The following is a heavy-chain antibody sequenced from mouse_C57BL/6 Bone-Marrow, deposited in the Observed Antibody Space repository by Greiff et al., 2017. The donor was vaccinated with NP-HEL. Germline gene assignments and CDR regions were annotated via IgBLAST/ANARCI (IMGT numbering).Heavy chain of an antibody. J-gene: IGHJ2*01. V-gene: IGHV3-6*01. CDR1: GYSIPSGYY. CDR2: ISYDGSN. D-gene: IGHD2-2*01. CDR3: AREGYDGGYFDY. Sequence: EVKLEEPGPGLVKPSQSLSLTCSVPGYSIPSGYYWNWIRQFPGNNLEWMGYISYDGSNNYNPSLKNRIPITRDTSKNQFLLKLNSVTTEDTATYYCAREGYDGGYFDYWGQGTTLTVSS.